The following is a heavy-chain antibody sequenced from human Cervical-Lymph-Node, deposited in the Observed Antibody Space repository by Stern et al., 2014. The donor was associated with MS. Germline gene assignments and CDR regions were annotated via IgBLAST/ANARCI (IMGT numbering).Heavy chain of an antibody. J-gene: IGHJ6*02. CDR3: ATHRGRVTCYYGLDV. V-gene: IGHV1-24*01. D-gene: IGHD2-21*02. Sequence: VQLVESGAEVKKPGASVKVSCKVSGYTLTEMSMHWVRQAPGKGLEWMGGYDPQDGETAYAQNIQGRVTMAEDRSTDTAYMELTSLRSDDTAVYYCATHRGRVTCYYGLDVWGQGTTVTVSS. CDR2: YDPQDGET. CDR1: GYTLTEMS.